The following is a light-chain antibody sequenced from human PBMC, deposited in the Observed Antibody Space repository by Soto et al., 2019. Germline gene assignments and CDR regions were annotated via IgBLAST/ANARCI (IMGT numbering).Light chain of an antibody. CDR3: QQSHSSPLS. CDR2: TAS. CDR1: QSISRN. J-gene: IGKJ4*01. V-gene: IGKV1-39*01. Sequence: IQMPQSPSSLSASVGDRVTITCRASQSISRNLNWYQQKPGKAPELLIYTASNLQSGVPSRFSGSGSWTDFALTISSLQPEDSAVYYCQQSHSSPLSVGSGTKVEFK.